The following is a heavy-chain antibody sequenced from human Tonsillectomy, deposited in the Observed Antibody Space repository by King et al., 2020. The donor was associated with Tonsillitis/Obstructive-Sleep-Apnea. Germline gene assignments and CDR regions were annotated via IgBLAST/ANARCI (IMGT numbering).Heavy chain of an antibody. CDR1: GYTFTAFY. CDR3: AGEFESSGVTPSDWFDP. J-gene: IGHJ5*02. CDR2: INTNFDDT. D-gene: IGHD4-23*01. Sequence: VQLVESGAEVKKPGASVKVSCKASGYTFTAFYVHWVRQAPGQGLEWMGWINTNFDDTSYAQKFQGRVTMTRDTSMSTVYMQLSRLRSDDTAVYYCAGEFESSGVTPSDWFDPWGQGTLVTVSS. V-gene: IGHV1-2*02.